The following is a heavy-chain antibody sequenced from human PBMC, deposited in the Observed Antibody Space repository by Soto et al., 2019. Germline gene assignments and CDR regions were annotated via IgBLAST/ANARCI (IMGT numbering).Heavy chain of an antibody. D-gene: IGHD2-2*01. Sequence: GESLKISCKGAGYSFTKYWIIWVRQVPGKGLEWMGRIDTSYSYSHYSPSFQGHVTISVDKSISTGYLQWSSLKASDTAMYYCARYCSSSSCSQLYGMDVWGQGTTVTVSS. J-gene: IGHJ6*02. CDR3: ARYCSSSSCSQLYGMDV. CDR1: GYSFTKYW. CDR2: IDTSYSYS. V-gene: IGHV5-10-1*01.